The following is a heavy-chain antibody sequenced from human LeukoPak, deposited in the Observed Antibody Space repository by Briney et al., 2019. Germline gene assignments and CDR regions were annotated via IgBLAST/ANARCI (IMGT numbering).Heavy chain of an antibody. CDR3: AKDSAFYYIDV. CDR2: IRYNGNNQ. Sequence: GGSLRLSCAASGFTFNNYGMHWVRQAPGKGLEWVAFIRYNGNNQYYADSVKGRFTISRDNSKNTLYLQMNSLKGDDTAVYYCAKDSAFYYIDVWGKGTTVIISS. J-gene: IGHJ6*03. D-gene: IGHD3-10*01. CDR1: GFTFNNYG. V-gene: IGHV3-30*02.